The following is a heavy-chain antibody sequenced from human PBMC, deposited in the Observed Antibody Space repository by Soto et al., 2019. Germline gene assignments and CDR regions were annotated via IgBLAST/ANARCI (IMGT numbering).Heavy chain of an antibody. CDR2: INPSGDTT. V-gene: IGHV1-46*03. Sequence: QVQLVQSGAEVKKPGASVKVSCKASAYTFTTYYMHWVRQAPGQGLEWMGIINPSGDTTIYAQNYQERFTMTMDASTSAVYMDLSSLRSEDTAMYYCAAAAPNKENDGGDIWGQGTMVTVSS. CDR3: AAAAPNKENDGGDI. D-gene: IGHD6-13*01. J-gene: IGHJ3*02. CDR1: AYTFTTYY.